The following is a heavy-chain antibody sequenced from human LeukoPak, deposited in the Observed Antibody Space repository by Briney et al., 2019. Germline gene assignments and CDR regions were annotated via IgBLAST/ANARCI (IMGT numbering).Heavy chain of an antibody. D-gene: IGHD6-19*01. J-gene: IGHJ4*02. CDR3: AKDGAVAGPEYYFDD. CDR1: GFTFSSSG. CDR2: ISYDGSTK. V-gene: IGHV3-30*18. Sequence: QSGGSLRLSCAASGFTFSSSGMHWVRQAPGKGLEWVAVISYDGSTKYTTDSVKGGLTISRDNSKNTLYLQMNSLRAEDTAVYYCAKDGAVAGPEYYFDDWGQGTLVTVSS.